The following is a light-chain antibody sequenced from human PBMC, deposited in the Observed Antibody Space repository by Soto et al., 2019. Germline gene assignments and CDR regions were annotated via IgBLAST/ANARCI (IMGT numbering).Light chain of an antibody. Sequence: DIQMTQSPSTLSASVGDRVTITCRASQSISSWLAWYQQKPGKAPKLLIYKASTLKSGVPSRFGGSGSGTEFTLTISRLEPEDFAVYYCQQYHSLPRTFGQGTKVDIK. CDR2: KAS. CDR3: QQYHSLPRT. V-gene: IGKV1-5*03. J-gene: IGKJ1*01. CDR1: QSISSW.